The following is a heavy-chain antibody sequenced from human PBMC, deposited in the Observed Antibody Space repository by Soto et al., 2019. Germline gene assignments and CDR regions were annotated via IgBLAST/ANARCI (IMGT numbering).Heavy chain of an antibody. CDR1: GFTFSSYW. Sequence: GGSLRLSCAASGFTFSSYWMHWVRQAPGKGLVWVSRINSDGSSTSYADSVKGRFTISRDNAKNTLYLQMNSLRAEDTAVYHCARPHPEGAAAGNHYYYYYYMDVWGKGTTVTVSS. CDR3: ARPHPEGAAAGNHYYYYYYMDV. CDR2: INSDGSST. V-gene: IGHV3-74*01. J-gene: IGHJ6*03. D-gene: IGHD6-13*01.